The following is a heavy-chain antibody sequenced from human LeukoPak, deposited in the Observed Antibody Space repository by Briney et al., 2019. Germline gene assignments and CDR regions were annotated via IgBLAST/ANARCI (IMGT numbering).Heavy chain of an antibody. CDR3: ARSSVVLAANGAFDI. CDR2: IYTSGST. CDR1: VGYISTNY. V-gene: IGHV4-4*07. D-gene: IGHD2-15*01. Sequence: PSETLSLTCTVSVGYISTNYWSWIRQPAGKGLEWIGRIYTSGSTNYNPSLKSRVTMSVDTSKNQFSLKLSSVTAAATTVYYSARSSVVLAANGAFDIWGQGTMVTVSS. J-gene: IGHJ3*02.